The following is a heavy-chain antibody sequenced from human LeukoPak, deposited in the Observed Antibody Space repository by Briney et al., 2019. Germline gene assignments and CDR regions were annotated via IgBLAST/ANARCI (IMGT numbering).Heavy chain of an antibody. CDR3: ARGIAAAQARYYYYYMDV. Sequence: GGSLRLSCAASGFTFSSYAMHWVRQAPGKGLEYVSAISSNGGSTYYANSVKGRFTISRDNSKNTLYLQMGSLRAEDMAVYYCARGIAAAQARYYYYYMDVWGKGTTVTVSS. D-gene: IGHD6-13*01. J-gene: IGHJ6*03. CDR1: GFTFSSYA. V-gene: IGHV3-64*01. CDR2: ISSNGGST.